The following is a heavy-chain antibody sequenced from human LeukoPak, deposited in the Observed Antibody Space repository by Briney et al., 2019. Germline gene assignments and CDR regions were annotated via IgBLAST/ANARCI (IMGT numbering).Heavy chain of an antibody. CDR2: ISWRGDST. CDR1: GFTFNNDG. Sequence: PGGSLRLSCAASGFTFNNDGMSWVRQVPGKGLEWVSGISWRGDSTSYADSVKGRFTVSRDNAKNSLYLQMYSLRVDDTALYYGARELVIARADEIRTKWFDPWGQGTLVTVSS. J-gene: IGHJ5*02. V-gene: IGHV3-20*04. CDR3: ARELVIARADEIRTKWFDP. D-gene: IGHD6-6*01.